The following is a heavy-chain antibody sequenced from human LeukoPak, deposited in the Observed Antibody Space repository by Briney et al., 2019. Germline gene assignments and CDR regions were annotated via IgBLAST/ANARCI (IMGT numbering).Heavy chain of an antibody. CDR3: ARPKGAVAGTFPFDY. J-gene: IGHJ4*02. V-gene: IGHV3-21*04. CDR2: ISSSSSYI. CDR1: GFTFSSYS. Sequence: GGSLRLSCAASGFTFSSYSMNWVRQAPGKGLEWVSSISSSSSYIYYADSVKGRFTISRDNAKNSLYLQMNSLRAEDTAVYYCARPKGAVAGTFPFDYWGQGTLVTVSS. D-gene: IGHD6-19*01.